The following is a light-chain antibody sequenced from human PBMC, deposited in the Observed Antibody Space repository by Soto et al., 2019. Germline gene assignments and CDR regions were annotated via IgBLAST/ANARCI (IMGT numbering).Light chain of an antibody. V-gene: IGLV2-14*01. Sequence: QSALTQPASVSGSPGQSITISCTGTSSDVGGYNYVSWYQQHPGKAPKLMIYEVSNRSSGVSNRFSGSKSGNTASLTISGLQAEDEADYYCSSYTSSSHYVFGTGTKLTFL. CDR1: SSDVGGYNY. CDR3: SSYTSSSHYV. J-gene: IGLJ1*01. CDR2: EVS.